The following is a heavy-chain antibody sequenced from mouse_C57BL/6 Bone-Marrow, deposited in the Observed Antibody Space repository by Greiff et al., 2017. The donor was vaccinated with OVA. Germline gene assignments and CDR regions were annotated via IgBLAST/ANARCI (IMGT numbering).Heavy chain of an antibody. J-gene: IGHJ2*01. CDR2: INPYNGGT. D-gene: IGHD4-1*01. Sequence: DVKLVESGPVLVKPGASVKMSCKASGYTFTDYYMNWVKQSHGKSLEWIGVINPYNGGTSYNQKFKGKATLTVDKSSSTAYMELNSLTSEDSAVYYCARWGRTGNYFDYWDQGTTLTVSS. CDR1: GYTFTDYY. CDR3: ARWGRTGNYFDY. V-gene: IGHV1-19*01.